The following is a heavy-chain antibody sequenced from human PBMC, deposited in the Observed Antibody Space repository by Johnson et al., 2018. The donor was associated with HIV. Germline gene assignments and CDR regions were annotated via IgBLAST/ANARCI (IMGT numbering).Heavy chain of an antibody. D-gene: IGHD3-22*01. Sequence: VSGISWNSGSTYYANSVKGRFTISRDNSKNTLYLQMGSLRAEDMAVYYCAKAMGGWLLAHAFEIWGQGKMVTISS. J-gene: IGHJ3*02. CDR2: ISWNSGST. CDR3: AKAMGGWLLAHAFEI. V-gene: IGHV3-64*01.